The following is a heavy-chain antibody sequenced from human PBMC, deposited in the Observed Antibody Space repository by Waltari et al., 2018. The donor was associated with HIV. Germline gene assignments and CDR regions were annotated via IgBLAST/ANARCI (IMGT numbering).Heavy chain of an antibody. CDR3: TRDLARYNWNDIPLDY. CDR1: ELTFSSSS. Sequence: ELQLVESGGGLVQPGGSLRLSCAASELTFSSSSLPWVRQAPGKGLVWVSRISSDGTTTSYADSVKGRFTISRDNAKNTLYLQMNSLRAEDTAVYYCTRDLARYNWNDIPLDYWGQGALVTVSS. V-gene: IGHV3-74*01. D-gene: IGHD1-20*01. CDR2: ISSDGTTT. J-gene: IGHJ4*02.